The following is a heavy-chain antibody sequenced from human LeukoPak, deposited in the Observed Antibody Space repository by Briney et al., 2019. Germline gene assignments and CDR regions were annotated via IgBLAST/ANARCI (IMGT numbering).Heavy chain of an antibody. CDR1: GYSFASYW. Sequence: GESLKISCKGSGYSFASYWIGWVRQMPGKGLEWMGIIYPGDSDTRYSPSFQGQVTISADKSISTAYLQWSSLKASDTAMYYCARRSSTVTPVVDVWGQGTTVTVSS. V-gene: IGHV5-51*01. J-gene: IGHJ6*02. CDR2: IYPGDSDT. D-gene: IGHD4-17*01. CDR3: ARRSSTVTPVVDV.